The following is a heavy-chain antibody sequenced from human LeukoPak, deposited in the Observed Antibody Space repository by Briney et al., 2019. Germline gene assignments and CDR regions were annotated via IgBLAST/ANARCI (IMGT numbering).Heavy chain of an antibody. V-gene: IGHV1-24*01. CDR3: ATWHSIFIRRVYYYYGMDV. Sequence: ASVKVSCKVSGYTLTELSMHWVRQAPGKGLEWMGDFDPEDGETIYPQKFQGRVTITEDTSTDTAYMELSSLRSEDTAVYYCATWHSIFIRRVYYYYGMDVWGQGTTVTVSS. CDR2: FDPEDGET. J-gene: IGHJ6*02. CDR1: GYTLTELS. D-gene: IGHD2-21*01.